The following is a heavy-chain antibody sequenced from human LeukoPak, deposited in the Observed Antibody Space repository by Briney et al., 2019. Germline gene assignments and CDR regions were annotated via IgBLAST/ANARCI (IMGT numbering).Heavy chain of an antibody. J-gene: IGHJ4*02. V-gene: IGHV3-33*06. Sequence: GGSLRLSCAASGFTFSSYGMHWVRQAPGKGLEWVAVIWYDGSNKYYADSVKGRFTISRDNSKNTLYLQMNSLRAEDTAVYYCAKDLSPYYYDSSGYYPFDYWGQGTLVTVSS. CDR2: IWYDGSNK. CDR3: AKDLSPYYYDSSGYYPFDY. D-gene: IGHD3-22*01. CDR1: GFTFSSYG.